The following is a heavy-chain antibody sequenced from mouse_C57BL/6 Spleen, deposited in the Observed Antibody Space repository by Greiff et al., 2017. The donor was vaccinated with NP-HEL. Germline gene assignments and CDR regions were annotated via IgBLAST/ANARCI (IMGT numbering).Heavy chain of an antibody. Sequence: QVQLKESGPGLVQPSQSLSITCTVSGFSLTSYGVHWVRQSPGKGLEWLGVIWRGGSTDYNAAFMSRLSITKDNSKSQVFFKMNSLQADDTAIYYCAKNYYYGPSYAMDYWGQGTSVTVSS. CDR3: AKNYYYGPSYAMDY. CDR1: GFSLTSYG. CDR2: IWRGGST. J-gene: IGHJ4*01. V-gene: IGHV2-5*01. D-gene: IGHD1-1*01.